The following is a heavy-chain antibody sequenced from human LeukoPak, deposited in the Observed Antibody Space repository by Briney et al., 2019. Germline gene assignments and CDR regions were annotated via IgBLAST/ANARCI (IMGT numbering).Heavy chain of an antibody. CDR2: ISYDGSNK. V-gene: IGHV3-30-3*01. D-gene: IGHD6-6*01. J-gene: IGHJ4*02. Sequence: RGSLRLSCAASGFTFSSYAMHWVRQAPGRGLEWVAVISYDGSNKYYADSVKGRFTISRDNSKNTLYLQMNSVRAEDTAVYYCARGHLSSAVDYWGQGTLVTVSS. CDR3: ARGHLSSAVDY. CDR1: GFTFSSYA.